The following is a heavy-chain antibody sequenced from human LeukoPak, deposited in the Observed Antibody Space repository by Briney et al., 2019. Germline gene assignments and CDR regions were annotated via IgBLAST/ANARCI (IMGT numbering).Heavy chain of an antibody. D-gene: IGHD3-9*01. CDR1: GFTVSSNY. V-gene: IGHV3-53*01. Sequence: GGSLRLSCAASGFTVSSNYMSWVRQAPGRGLEWVSVIYSGGSTYYADSVKGRFTISRDNSKNTLYLQMNSLRAEDTAVYYCARGVYYDILTNYFDYWGQGTLVTVSS. CDR2: IYSGGST. J-gene: IGHJ4*02. CDR3: ARGVYYDILTNYFDY.